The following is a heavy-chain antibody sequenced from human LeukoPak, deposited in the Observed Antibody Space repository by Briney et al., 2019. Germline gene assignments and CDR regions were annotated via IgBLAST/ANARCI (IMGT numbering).Heavy chain of an antibody. J-gene: IGHJ4*02. Sequence: GPSVKVSCKASGGTFSSYAISWVRQAPGQGLEWMGGITPIFGTANYAQKFQGRVTITTDESTSTAYMELSSLGSEDTAVYYCAITPMVRGVMPVYYFDYWGQGTLVTVSS. CDR3: AITPMVRGVMPVYYFDY. D-gene: IGHD3-10*01. V-gene: IGHV1-69*05. CDR2: ITPIFGTA. CDR1: GGTFSSYA.